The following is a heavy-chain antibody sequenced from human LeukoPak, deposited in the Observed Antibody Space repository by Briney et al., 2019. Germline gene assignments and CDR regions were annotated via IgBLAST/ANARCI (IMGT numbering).Heavy chain of an antibody. CDR2: ISDRGSST. CDR3: AKHPGYSSGWFYFDY. Sequence: GGSLRLSCAASGFTFSSYAMSWVRQAPGKGLEWVSGISDRGSSTYYADSVKGRFTISRDNSKNTLYLQMNSLRAEDTAVYYCAKHPGYSSGWFYFDYWGQGTLVTVSS. CDR1: GFTFSSYA. D-gene: IGHD6-19*01. J-gene: IGHJ4*02. V-gene: IGHV3-23*01.